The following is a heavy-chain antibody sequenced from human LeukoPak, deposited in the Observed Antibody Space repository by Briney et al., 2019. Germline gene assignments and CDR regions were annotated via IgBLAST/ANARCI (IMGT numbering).Heavy chain of an antibody. Sequence: SQTLSLTCTVSGGSISSCSYYWSWIRQPAGKGLEWIGRIYTSGSTNYNPSLKSRVTISVDSSKNQFSLKLSSVTAADTAVYYCASDRAAYCGGDCYPNWFDPWGQGTLVTVSS. CDR2: IYTSGST. CDR1: GGSISSCSYY. J-gene: IGHJ5*02. V-gene: IGHV4-61*02. D-gene: IGHD2-21*02. CDR3: ASDRAAYCGGDCYPNWFDP.